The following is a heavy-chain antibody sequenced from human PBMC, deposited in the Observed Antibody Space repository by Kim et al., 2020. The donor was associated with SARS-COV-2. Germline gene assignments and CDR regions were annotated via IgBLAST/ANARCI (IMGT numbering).Heavy chain of an antibody. J-gene: IGHJ3*02. D-gene: IGHD5-12*01. CDR2: IWYEGSNK. CDR1: GFTFSSYG. V-gene: IGHV3-33*06. CDR3: AKVRGYSGYFLDAFDI. Sequence: GGSLRLSCAASGFTFSSYGMHWVRQAPGKGLEWVAVIWYEGSNKYYADSVKGRFTISRDNSKNTLYLQMNSLRAEDTAVYYCAKVRGYSGYFLDAFDIWGQGTMVTVSS.